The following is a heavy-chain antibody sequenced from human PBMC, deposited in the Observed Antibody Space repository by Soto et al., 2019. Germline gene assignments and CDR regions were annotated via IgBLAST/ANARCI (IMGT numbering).Heavy chain of an antibody. Sequence: XETLYLTCAVYGGSFSSYHWSWIRQTPGKGLGWIGEINHLTTTNYNPSLKSRVIISLDTPKNQFSLKLSSVTAADTAVYYSARGYDTALAPIFWGQGILVTVSS. CDR3: ARGYDTALAPIF. J-gene: IGHJ4*02. CDR1: GGSFSSYH. CDR2: INHLTTT. D-gene: IGHD5-18*01. V-gene: IGHV4-34*01.